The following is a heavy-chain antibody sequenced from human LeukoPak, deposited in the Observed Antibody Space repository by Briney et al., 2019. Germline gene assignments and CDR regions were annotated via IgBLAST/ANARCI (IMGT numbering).Heavy chain of an antibody. CDR2: INWNGGST. V-gene: IGHV3-20*04. CDR3: ARDKTRVAAAGGAAFDI. CDR1: GFTFDDYG. J-gene: IGHJ3*02. D-gene: IGHD6-13*01. Sequence: PGGSLRLSCAASGFTFDDYGMSWVRQAPGKGLEWVSGINWNGGSTGYADSVKGRFTISRDNAKNSLYLQMNSLRAEDTALYYCARDKTRVAAAGGAAFDIWGQGTMVTVSS.